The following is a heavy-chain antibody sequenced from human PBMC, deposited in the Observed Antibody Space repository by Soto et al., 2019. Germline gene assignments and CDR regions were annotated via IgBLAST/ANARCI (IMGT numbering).Heavy chain of an antibody. J-gene: IGHJ4*02. V-gene: IGHV4-34*01. CDR3: ARGLLFDY. CDR2: INHSGST. Sequence: SETLSLTCAVYGGSFSGYYWSWIRQPPGKGLEWIGEINHSGSTNYNPSLKSRVTISVDTSKNQFSLKLSSVTAADTAVYYCARGLLFDYWGQGTLVTVS. D-gene: IGHD1-26*01. CDR1: GGSFSGYY.